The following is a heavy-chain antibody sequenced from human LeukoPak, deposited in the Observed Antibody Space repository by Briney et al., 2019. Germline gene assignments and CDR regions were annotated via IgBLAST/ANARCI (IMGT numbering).Heavy chain of an antibody. CDR2: IYYSGST. D-gene: IGHD6-19*01. Sequence: SETLSLTCTVSDGSISSYYSSWIRQPPGKGLEWIGYIYYSGSTNYNPSLKSRVTISVDRSKNQFSLKLSSVSAADTAVYYCAWYSSGWYPDYWGQGTLVTVSS. CDR1: DGSISSYY. V-gene: IGHV4-59*01. CDR3: AWYSSGWYPDY. J-gene: IGHJ4*02.